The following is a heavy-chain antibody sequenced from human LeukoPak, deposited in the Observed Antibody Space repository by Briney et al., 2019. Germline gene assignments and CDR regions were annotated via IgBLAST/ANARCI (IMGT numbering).Heavy chain of an antibody. V-gene: IGHV3-33*01. D-gene: IGHD1-14*01. J-gene: IGHJ2*01. CDR2: IWYDGSKE. CDR1: GFTFSNHG. CDR3: ARDRSVRYLDL. Sequence: PGGSLRLSCAASGFTFSNHGMHWVRPAPGKGLEWVAIIWYDGSKEYSADSVKGRFTISRDNSKNTLYLQMDSLRDDDTAVYYCARDRSVRYLDLWGRGTLVTVSS.